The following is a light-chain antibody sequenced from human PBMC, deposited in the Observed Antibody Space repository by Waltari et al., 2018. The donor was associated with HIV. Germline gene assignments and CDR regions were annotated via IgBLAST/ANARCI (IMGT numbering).Light chain of an antibody. CDR2: AAS. Sequence: DIQMTQSPSSLSASLGSRVTITCRASQSISNYLNWYQQKPGKAPKLLIYAASSLQSGVPSRFSGSGSGTDFTLTISSLQPEDFATYYCQQSYSTPPETFGQGTKVEI. CDR3: QQSYSTPPET. J-gene: IGKJ1*01. V-gene: IGKV1-39*01. CDR1: QSISNY.